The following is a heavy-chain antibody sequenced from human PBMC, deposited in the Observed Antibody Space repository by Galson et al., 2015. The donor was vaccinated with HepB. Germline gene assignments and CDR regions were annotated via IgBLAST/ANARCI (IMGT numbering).Heavy chain of an antibody. CDR1: DELSDFY. J-gene: IGHJ4*02. D-gene: IGHD2-8*01. CDR2: ITRSGNA. V-gene: IGHV4-34*01. Sequence: ETLSLTCAVPDELSDFYWSWIHQPPDMGLEWLGEITRSGNANYNPSLKSRVTISVDTSKSHFYLKMTSLSAADTAVYYCARNGFDLWGQGTLVTVSS. CDR3: ARNGFDL.